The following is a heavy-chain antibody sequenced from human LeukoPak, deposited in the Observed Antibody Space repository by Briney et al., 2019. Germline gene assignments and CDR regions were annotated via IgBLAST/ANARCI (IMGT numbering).Heavy chain of an antibody. CDR3: ASPDTYCGGDRYDHPYDY. Sequence: ASVKVSCMASGYTFTDYYIHWVRPAPGQGVEWVGRINPNSGVTNYARKFQGRVTMTRDTSITTAYMELSSLISDDTAVYYCASPDTYCGGDRYDHPYDYWGQETLVTVSS. V-gene: IGHV1-2*06. CDR1: GYTFTDYY. J-gene: IGHJ4*02. D-gene: IGHD2-21*02. CDR2: INPNSGVT.